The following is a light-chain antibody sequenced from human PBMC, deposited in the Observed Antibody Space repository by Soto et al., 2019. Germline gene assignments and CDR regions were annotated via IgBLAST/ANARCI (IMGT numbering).Light chain of an antibody. CDR2: GAS. J-gene: IGKJ4*01. Sequence: VISQSPTTVSVSPGERATLSCRASQRVSNTFAWYQQKPGQAPRLLIYGASTRATGIPARFSGSGSGTEFTLTISSLQSEDFAVYYCQQYNKWPLTFGGGTKV. CDR1: QRVSNT. CDR3: QQYNKWPLT. V-gene: IGKV3-15*01.